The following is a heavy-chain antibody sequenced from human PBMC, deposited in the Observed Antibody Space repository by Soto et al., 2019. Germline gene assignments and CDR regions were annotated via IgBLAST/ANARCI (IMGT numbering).Heavy chain of an antibody. CDR2: IYHSGST. J-gene: IGHJ3*02. Sequence: SETLSLTCAVSSGSISSSNWWSWVRQPPGKGLEWIGEIYHSGSTNYNPSPKSRVTISVDKSKNQFSLKLSSVTAADTAVYYCARKMYAIRAFDIWGQGTMVTVSS. CDR3: ARKMYAIRAFDI. D-gene: IGHD2-8*01. CDR1: SGSISSSNW. V-gene: IGHV4-4*02.